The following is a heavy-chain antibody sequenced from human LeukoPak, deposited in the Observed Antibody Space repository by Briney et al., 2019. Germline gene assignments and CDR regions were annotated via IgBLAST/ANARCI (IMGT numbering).Heavy chain of an antibody. D-gene: IGHD4-17*01. Sequence: SETLSLTCTVSGGSISSYYWSWIRQPPGKGLEWIGYIYYSGSTNYNPSLKSRVTISVDTSKNHFSLKLNSVTAADTAVYYCARHSYGDYGNAFDIWGRGTMVTVSS. CDR2: IYYSGST. V-gene: IGHV4-59*08. J-gene: IGHJ3*02. CDR3: ARHSYGDYGNAFDI. CDR1: GGSISSYY.